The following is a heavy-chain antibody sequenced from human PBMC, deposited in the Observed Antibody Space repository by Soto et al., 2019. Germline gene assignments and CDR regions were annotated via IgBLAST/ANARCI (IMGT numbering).Heavy chain of an antibody. J-gene: IGHJ4*02. V-gene: IGHV3-23*01. Sequence: RLSCAASGFTFSSYAMNWVRQAPGKGLEWVSAISGSGGGTNYADSVKGRFTISRDNSKNTVFLQMNSLRAEDTAVYYCAKAPGRSSVYNFAYWGQGTLVTVSS. CDR2: ISGSGGGT. D-gene: IGHD6-6*01. CDR1: GFTFSSYA. CDR3: AKAPGRSSVYNFAY.